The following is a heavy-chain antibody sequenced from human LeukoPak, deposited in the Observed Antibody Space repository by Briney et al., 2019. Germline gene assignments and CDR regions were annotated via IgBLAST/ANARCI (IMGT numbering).Heavy chain of an antibody. CDR3: IRMYYYDSSGTFNP. D-gene: IGHD3-22*01. CDR2: IRSKAYGGTA. J-gene: IGHJ5*02. V-gene: IGHV3-49*04. CDR1: GFTFGDYA. Sequence: GGSLRLSCTASGFTFGDYAMSWVRRAPGKGLEWVGFIRSKAYGGTAEYAASAKGRFTISRDDSKSIAYLQMNSLKTEDTAVYYCIRMYYYDSSGTFNPWGQGTLVTVSS.